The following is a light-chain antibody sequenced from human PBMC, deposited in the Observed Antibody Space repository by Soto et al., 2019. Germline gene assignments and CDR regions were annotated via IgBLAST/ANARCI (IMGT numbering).Light chain of an antibody. V-gene: IGKV1D-13*01. CDR3: QQFNNYPT. Sequence: IQMTQSPSTLSASVGDRVTITCRASQGISSALAWYQQKPGKAPKLLIYDASSLESGVPSRFSGSGSGTDFTLTISSLQPEDFATYYCQQFNNYPTFGQGTRLEIK. CDR2: DAS. J-gene: IGKJ5*01. CDR1: QGISSA.